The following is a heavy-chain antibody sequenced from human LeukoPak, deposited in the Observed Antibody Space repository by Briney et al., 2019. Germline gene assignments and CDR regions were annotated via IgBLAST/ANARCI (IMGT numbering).Heavy chain of an antibody. CDR1: GYTFTGYY. CDR2: INPNSGGT. CDR3: ARSQWLVSVGFDY. J-gene: IGHJ4*02. Sequence: ASVKVSCKASGYTFTGYYMHWVRQAPGQGLEWMGWINPNSGGTNCAQKFQGRVTMTRDTSISTAYMELSRLRSDDTAVYYCARSQWLVSVGFDYWGQGTLVTVSS. D-gene: IGHD6-19*01. V-gene: IGHV1-2*02.